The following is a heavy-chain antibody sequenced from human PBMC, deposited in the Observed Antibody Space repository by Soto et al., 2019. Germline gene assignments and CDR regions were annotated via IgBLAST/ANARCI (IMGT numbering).Heavy chain of an antibody. J-gene: IGHJ4*02. V-gene: IGHV1-3*01. CDR3: ARDGYCRGGDCYSVY. Sequence: QVQLVQSGAEVKNPGASVKIYCRASGYTFSTYAIHWVRQAPGQSLEWMGWINFGNGNTKYSQKLQGRVSITRDTSASTAYMELSSLRSEDTAVYYCARDGYCRGGDCYSVYWGQGTLVNVSS. D-gene: IGHD2-15*01. CDR1: GYTFSTYA. CDR2: INFGNGNT.